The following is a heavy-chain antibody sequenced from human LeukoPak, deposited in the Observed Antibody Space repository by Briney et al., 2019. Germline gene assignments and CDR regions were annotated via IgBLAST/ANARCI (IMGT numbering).Heavy chain of an antibody. CDR1: GCPFGVHS. D-gene: IGHD1-26*01. CDR2: INSISPLK. V-gene: IGHV3-21*01. J-gene: IGHJ4*02. CDR3: ARIREPHYFDW. Sequence: GRSLRPSCAIAGCPFGVHSTVSARQAAGEWLGWVSSINSISPLKFFPHSVKDRFPISSDNAESSLYLPMHCLSADDAAVYFCARIREPHYFDWWGQGTLVTVSS.